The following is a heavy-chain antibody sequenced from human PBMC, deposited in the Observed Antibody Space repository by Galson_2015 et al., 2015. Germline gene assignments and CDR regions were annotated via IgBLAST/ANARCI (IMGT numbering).Heavy chain of an antibody. J-gene: IGHJ6*02. D-gene: IGHD2-15*01. CDR2: LSFDGSNT. Sequence: SLRLSCAASGFTFSSFGMHWVRQAPGKGLEWVAVLSFDGSNTYYADSVKGRFTISRDNSKNTLYLQMNSLRAEDTAVYYCARDVVPDSYYYGMDVWGQGTTLTVSS. CDR3: ARDVVPDSYYYGMDV. V-gene: IGHV3-30*03. CDR1: GFTFSSFG.